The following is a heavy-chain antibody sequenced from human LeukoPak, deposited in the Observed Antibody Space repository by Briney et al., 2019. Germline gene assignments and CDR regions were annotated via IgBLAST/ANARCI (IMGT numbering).Heavy chain of an antibody. CDR1: GGSISSSSYY. V-gene: IGHV4-39*01. CDR2: IYYSGST. D-gene: IGHD6-13*01. J-gene: IGHJ4*02. CDR3: ARRGGSWYGGYYFDY. Sequence: PSETLSLTCTVSGGSISSSSYYWGWMRQPPGKGLEWIGSIYYSGSTYYNPSLKSRVTISVDTSKNQFSLKLSSVTAADTAVYYCARRGGSWYGGYYFDYWGQGTLVTVSS.